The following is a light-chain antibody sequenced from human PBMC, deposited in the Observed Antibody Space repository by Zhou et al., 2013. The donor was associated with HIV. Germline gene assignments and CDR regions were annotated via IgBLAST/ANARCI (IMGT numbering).Light chain of an antibody. CDR2: GAS. Sequence: EIVLTQSPGTLSLSPGERATLSCRASQSVSSSYLAWYQQKPGQAPRLLIYGASSRATGIPDRFSGSGSGTDFTLTISRLEPKDFAVYFCQQYGSSPLTFGGGTK. V-gene: IGKV3-20*01. CDR3: QQYGSSPLT. CDR1: QSVSSSY. J-gene: IGKJ4*01.